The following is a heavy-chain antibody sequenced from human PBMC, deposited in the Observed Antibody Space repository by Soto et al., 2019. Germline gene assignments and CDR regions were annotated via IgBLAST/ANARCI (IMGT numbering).Heavy chain of an antibody. CDR3: ASERVAEMATGGYFDD. J-gene: IGHJ4*02. Sequence: VHLVQSGTEVKKPGSSVKLSCKTSGGTFSDLAFSWVRQAPGQGLEWMGGVIPLFGTPNYAQSFQGRVTVIADESSSTVHMELRSLRSEDTAVYYCASERVAEMATGGYFDDWGQETLVTVSS. CDR1: GGTFSDLA. D-gene: IGHD5-12*01. V-gene: IGHV1-69*01. CDR2: VIPLFGTP.